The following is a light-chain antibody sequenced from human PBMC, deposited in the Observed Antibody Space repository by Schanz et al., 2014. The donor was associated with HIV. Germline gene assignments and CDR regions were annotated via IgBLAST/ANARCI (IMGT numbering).Light chain of an antibody. CDR1: SSNIGAGYD. J-gene: IGLJ2*01. Sequence: QSVLTQPPSLSGAPGQRVSLSCNGTSSNIGAGYDVHWYQQFPGTAPKLLIFDDSSRPSGVPDRFSASKSGTSASLAITGLQADDEADYYCQSYDSSLSGYVVFGGGTKLTVL. CDR3: QSYDSSLSGYVV. V-gene: IGLV1-40*01. CDR2: DDS.